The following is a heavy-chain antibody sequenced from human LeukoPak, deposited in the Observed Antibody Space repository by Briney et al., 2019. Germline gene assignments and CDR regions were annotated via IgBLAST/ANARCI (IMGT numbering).Heavy chain of an antibody. D-gene: IGHD3-10*01. CDR2: ISWNSGSI. CDR1: GFTFDDYA. V-gene: IGHV3-9*01. Sequence: PGGSLRLSCAASGFTFDDYAMHWVRQAPGKGLEWASGISWNSGSIGYADSVKGRFTISRDNAKNSLYLQMNSLRAEDTALYYCAKGGFGEKDYYYMDVWGKGTTVTVSS. J-gene: IGHJ6*03. CDR3: AKGGFGEKDYYYMDV.